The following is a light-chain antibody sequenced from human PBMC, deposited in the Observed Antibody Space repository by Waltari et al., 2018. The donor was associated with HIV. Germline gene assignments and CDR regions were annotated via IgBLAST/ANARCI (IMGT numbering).Light chain of an antibody. J-gene: IGKJ4*01. CDR3: QQYGKWPHN. CDR2: GAS. V-gene: IGKV3-15*01. CDR1: ENVIIN. Sequence: IVMTQSPATLSVSPGERATLSCRASENVIINLAWYQQTPGQPPRLLLFGASTRATDIPARFSGSGSGTEFTLTINSLQPEDSAIYYCQQYGKWPHNFGGGTKVEVK.